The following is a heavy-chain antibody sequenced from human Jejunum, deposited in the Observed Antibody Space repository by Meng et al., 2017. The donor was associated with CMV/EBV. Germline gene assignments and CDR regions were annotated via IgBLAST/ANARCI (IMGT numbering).Heavy chain of an antibody. CDR2: FYSSDTY. V-gene: IGHV4-61*02. Sequence: QLQESGPGLVEPSETLSLTCIVSGDSISGSTYYWGWIRQSAGKGLEWIGRFYSSDTYNYHPSLNSRVTMSLDTSKNQFSLNLRSVTAADTAIYYCARGPGASTREGFDYWGLGTLVTVSS. D-gene: IGHD1-26*01. CDR1: GDSISGSTYY. J-gene: IGHJ4*02. CDR3: ARGPGASTREGFDY.